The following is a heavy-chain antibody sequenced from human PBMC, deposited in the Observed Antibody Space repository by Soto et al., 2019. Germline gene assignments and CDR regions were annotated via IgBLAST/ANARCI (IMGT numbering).Heavy chain of an antibody. CDR1: GGTFSSYA. CDR2: IIPISDTT. J-gene: IGHJ6*02. CDR3: ARSQGSSTSLEIYYYYSYGMDV. D-gene: IGHD2-2*01. Sequence: QVQLVQSGAEVKKPGSSVTVSCKASGGTFSSYAISWVRQAPGQGLEWMGGIIPISDTTNYAQKFQGRVTSTADESTSTAYMELSSLRSEDTAVYYCARSQGSSTSLEIYYYYSYGMDVWGQGTTVTVSS. V-gene: IGHV1-69*01.